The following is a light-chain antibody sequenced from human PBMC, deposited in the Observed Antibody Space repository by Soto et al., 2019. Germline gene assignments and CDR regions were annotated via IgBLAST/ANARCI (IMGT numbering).Light chain of an antibody. CDR2: GAS. CDR3: QQSLT. Sequence: DIQMTQSPSSLSASVGDRVTITCRTSQSISSYLNWYQQKSGKAPKLLIYGASGLQSGVPSRFSGSGSGTDFTLTIRSLQPEDCATYYCQQSLTFGQGTKVEIK. V-gene: IGKV1-39*01. J-gene: IGKJ1*01. CDR1: QSISSY.